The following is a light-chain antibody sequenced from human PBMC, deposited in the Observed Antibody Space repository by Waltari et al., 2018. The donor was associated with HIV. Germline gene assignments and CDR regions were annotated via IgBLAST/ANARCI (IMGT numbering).Light chain of an antibody. J-gene: IGKJ4*01. CDR3: MQGTHFLT. V-gene: IGKV2-30*01. CDR1: QSLESTDGNTY. CDR2: KVS. Sequence: VLMTQTPVSLLVTLGTSASVSCKSSQSLESTDGNTYLNWFHQRPGHPPRRLIYKVSNRDSGVSDRVSGSGSGTEFTLKITTVEAEDAGIYFCMQGTHFLTFGGGTKV.